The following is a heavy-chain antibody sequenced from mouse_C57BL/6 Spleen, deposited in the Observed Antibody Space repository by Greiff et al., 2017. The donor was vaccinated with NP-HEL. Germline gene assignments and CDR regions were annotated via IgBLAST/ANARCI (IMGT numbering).Heavy chain of an antibody. D-gene: IGHD4-1*01. CDR2: IYPRSGNT. Sequence: VKLMESGAELARPGASVKLSCKASGYTFTSYGISWVKQRTGQGLEWIGEIYPRSGNTYYNEKFKGKATLTADKSSSTAYMELRSLTSEDSAVYFCATGKGNYFDYWGQGTTLTVSS. CDR3: ATGKGNYFDY. CDR1: GYTFTSYG. J-gene: IGHJ2*01. V-gene: IGHV1-81*01.